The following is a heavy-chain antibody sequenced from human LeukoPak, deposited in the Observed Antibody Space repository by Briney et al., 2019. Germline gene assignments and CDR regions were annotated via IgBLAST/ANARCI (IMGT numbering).Heavy chain of an antibody. Sequence: SETLSLTCTVSGGSISSSSYYLGWIRQPPGKGLEWIGSIYYSGSTNYNPSLKSRVTISVDTSKNQFSLKLSSVTAADTAVYYCARDLRGEYYDFWSGINYYYYYMDVWGKGTTVTVSS. V-gene: IGHV4-39*07. CDR3: ARDLRGEYYDFWSGINYYYYYMDV. CDR2: IYYSGST. CDR1: GGSISSSSYY. J-gene: IGHJ6*03. D-gene: IGHD3-3*01.